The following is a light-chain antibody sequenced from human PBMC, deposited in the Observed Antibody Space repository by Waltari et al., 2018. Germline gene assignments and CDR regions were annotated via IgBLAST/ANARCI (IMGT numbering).Light chain of an antibody. V-gene: IGLV1-44*01. Sequence: QSALTQRPSLSGTPGQGVTISCSAPSSNIGVNDVNWYQQFPGTAPKLLIYSNYRRPSGVPERFSGSKSGISASLAISGLQSEDEADYYCATWDDKLNGVLFGGGTKLTVL. CDR3: ATWDDKLNGVL. J-gene: IGLJ3*02. CDR2: SNY. CDR1: SSNIGVND.